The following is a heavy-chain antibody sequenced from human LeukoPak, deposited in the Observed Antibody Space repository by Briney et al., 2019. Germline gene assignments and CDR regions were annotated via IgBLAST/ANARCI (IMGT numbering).Heavy chain of an antibody. D-gene: IGHD3-10*01. CDR3: VRGFGYFQH. CDR2: TYYRSKWYN. CDR1: GDSVSSSSGA. V-gene: IGHV6-1*01. Sequence: SQTLSLTCAIYGDSVSSSSGAWNWIRQSPSRGLEWLGRTYYRSKWYNDYAVSVKSRITINPDTSKNQFSLQLNSVTPEDTAVYFCVRGFGYFQHWGQGTLVTVSS. J-gene: IGHJ1*01.